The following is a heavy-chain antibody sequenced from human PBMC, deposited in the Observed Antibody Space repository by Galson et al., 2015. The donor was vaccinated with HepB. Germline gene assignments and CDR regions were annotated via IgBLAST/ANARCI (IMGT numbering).Heavy chain of an antibody. CDR1: GFTFSNYA. J-gene: IGHJ4*02. V-gene: IGHV3-23*05. CDR2: IYPSEQTT. D-gene: IGHD3-3*01. CDR3: AKDFCRADNCDPFDY. Sequence: SLRLSCAASGFTFSNYAMSWVRQAPGKGLEWVSGIYPSEQTTYYADFVKGRFTISRDNSKNTVYLQMNSLRAEDTAVYFCAKDFCRADNCDPFDYWGQGTLVTVSS.